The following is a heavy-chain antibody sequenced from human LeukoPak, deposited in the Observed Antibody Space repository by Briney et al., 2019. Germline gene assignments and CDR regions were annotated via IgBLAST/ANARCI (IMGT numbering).Heavy chain of an antibody. J-gene: IGHJ4*02. CDR1: GFSVSTNY. CDR2: ISNDGTT. CDR3: ARDNTISGWYELGY. Sequence: GGSLRLSCAASGFSVSTNYMTWGRQAPGMGLECVSVISNDGTTYYADSVKGRFSISRDNSKNTVFLQMNSLRAENTAVYHCARDNTISGWYELGYWGQGTLVTVSS. V-gene: IGHV3-53*01. D-gene: IGHD6-19*01.